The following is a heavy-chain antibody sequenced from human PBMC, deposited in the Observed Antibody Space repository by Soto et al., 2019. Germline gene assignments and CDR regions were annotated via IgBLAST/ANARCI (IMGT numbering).Heavy chain of an antibody. CDR3: ERDASSGSYLFDY. CDR2: IYSGGST. D-gene: IGHD1-26*01. V-gene: IGHV3-66*01. Sequence: EVQLVESGGGLVQPGGSLRLSCAASGFTVSSNYMSWVRQAPGKGLEWVSVIYSGGSTYYADSVKGRFTISRDNSKNTLYLQMNSLRADDTAVYYCERDASSGSYLFDYWGQGTLVTVSS. CDR1: GFTVSSNY. J-gene: IGHJ4*02.